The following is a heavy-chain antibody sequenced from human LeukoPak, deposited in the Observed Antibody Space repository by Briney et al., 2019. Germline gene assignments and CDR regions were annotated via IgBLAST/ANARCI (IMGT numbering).Heavy chain of an antibody. CDR2: INPSGGST. D-gene: IGHD5-24*01. CDR3: ARDRVEMATIDAFDI. Sequence: ASVKVSCKASGYTFTSYYMHWVRQAPGQGLEWMGIINPSGGSTSYAQKFQGRVTITADKSTSTAYMELSSLRSEDTAVYYCARDRVEMATIDAFDIWGQGTMVTVSS. V-gene: IGHV1-46*01. CDR1: GYTFTSYY. J-gene: IGHJ3*02.